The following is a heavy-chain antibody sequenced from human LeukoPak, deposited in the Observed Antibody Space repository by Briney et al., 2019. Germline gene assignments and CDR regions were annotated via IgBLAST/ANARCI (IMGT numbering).Heavy chain of an antibody. V-gene: IGHV3-30*18. D-gene: IGHD1-26*01. J-gene: IGHJ4*02. CDR1: GFTFSSYG. CDR2: ISYDGSNK. CDR3: AKDRSIGTYYTLDH. Sequence: SGGSLRLSCAASGFTFSSYGMHWVRQAPGKGLEWVAVISYDGSNKYYADSVKGRFTVSRDNSKSSLYLQMNSLTAADTAVYYCAKDRSIGTYYTLDHWGQGTLVTVSS.